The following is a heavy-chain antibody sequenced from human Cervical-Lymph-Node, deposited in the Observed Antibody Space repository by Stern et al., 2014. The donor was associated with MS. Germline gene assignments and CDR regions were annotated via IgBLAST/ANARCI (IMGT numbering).Heavy chain of an antibody. CDR2: IKQGGSEK. D-gene: IGHD5-24*01. V-gene: IGHV3-7*01. J-gene: IGHJ4*02. CDR1: GFTFGSYW. Sequence: EVQLVESGGGLVQPGGSLRLSCAASGFTFGSYWLTWVRQAPGRGLEWEANIKQGGSEKYYVDSVKGRFTISRDNAKNSLYLQMNSLRAEDTAVYYCARNAGGRDGYNYWGQGTLVTVSS. CDR3: ARNAGGRDGYNY.